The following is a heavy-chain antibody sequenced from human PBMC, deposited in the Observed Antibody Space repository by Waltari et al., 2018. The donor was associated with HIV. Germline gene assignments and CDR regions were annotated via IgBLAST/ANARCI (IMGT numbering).Heavy chain of an antibody. CDR2: VNAGNGNT. J-gene: IGHJ6*02. V-gene: IGHV1-3*01. CDR3: VREKKGIGVYYAMDV. D-gene: IGHD3-22*01. Sequence: QVQLVQSGAEVKKPGASVKVSCKASGYTFSTFAMHWVRQAPGQRLGWMGWVNAGNGNTKYSQNFQDRVTITRDTSASTAYMELSSLRSEDTALDYCVREKKGIGVYYAMDVWGQGTAVTVSS. CDR1: GYTFSTFA.